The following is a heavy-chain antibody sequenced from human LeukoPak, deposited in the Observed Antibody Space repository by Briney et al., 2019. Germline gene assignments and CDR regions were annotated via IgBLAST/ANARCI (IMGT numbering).Heavy chain of an antibody. CDR1: GYSFSNYG. D-gene: IGHD4-11*01. CDR3: ARDLKSDYTKVDGISWFDP. CDR2: ISVYNGKT. V-gene: IGHV1-18*01. Sequence: GASVKVSCKASGYSFSNYGISWVRQAPGQGLEWMGWISVYNGKTKYARKFEGRFTVSTDTSTTTAYMELRGLKSDDTATYYCARDLKSDYTKVDGISWFDPWGQGTLVTVSS. J-gene: IGHJ5*02.